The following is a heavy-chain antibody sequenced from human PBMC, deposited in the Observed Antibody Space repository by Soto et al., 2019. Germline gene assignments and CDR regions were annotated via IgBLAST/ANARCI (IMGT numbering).Heavy chain of an antibody. D-gene: IGHD6-6*01. CDR1: GFTFSSYE. Sequence: GGSLRLAYAASGFTFSSYEMNWVRQAPGRGLEWVSYISSSGTTIYFADSVKGRFTISRDNAKNSLYLQMNSLRVEDTAVYYCARVYSSSSGRVCDYWGQGTLVTVS. CDR2: ISSSGTTI. CDR3: ARVYSSSSGRVCDY. J-gene: IGHJ4*02. V-gene: IGHV3-48*03.